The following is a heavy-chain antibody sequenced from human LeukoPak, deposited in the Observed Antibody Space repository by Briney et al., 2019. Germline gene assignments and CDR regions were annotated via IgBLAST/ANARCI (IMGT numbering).Heavy chain of an antibody. CDR1: GASISTNSYY. CDR3: SRPGIYCSTTSCYYDY. Sequence: SETLSLTCTVSGASISTNSYYWGWIRQPPGKGLEWIGSIYYSGSTYYNPSLKSRVTISVDTSKNQFSLKLSSVTAADTAVYYCSRPGIYCSTTSCYYDYWGQGTLVTVSS. D-gene: IGHD2-2*01. J-gene: IGHJ4*02. CDR2: IYYSGST. V-gene: IGHV4-39*07.